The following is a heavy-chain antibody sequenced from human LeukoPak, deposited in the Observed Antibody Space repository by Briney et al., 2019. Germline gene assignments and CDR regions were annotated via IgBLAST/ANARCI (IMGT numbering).Heavy chain of an antibody. Sequence: GGSLRLSCAASGFTFSSYNMNWVRQAPGKGLEWVSSISRSSIYIYYADSVKGRFTISRDNAENSLSLQMNSLRAEDTTVYYCARDSGDGSGTYYPYGMDVWGQGTTVTVSS. CDR3: ARDSGDGSGTYYPYGMDV. CDR1: GFTFSSYN. D-gene: IGHD3-10*01. J-gene: IGHJ6*02. CDR2: ISRSSIYI. V-gene: IGHV3-21*01.